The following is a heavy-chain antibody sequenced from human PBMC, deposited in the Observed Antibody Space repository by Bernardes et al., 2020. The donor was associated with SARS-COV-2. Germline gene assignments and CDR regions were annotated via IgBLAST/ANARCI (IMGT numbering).Heavy chain of an antibody. J-gene: IGHJ4*02. Sequence: GGSLRLSCVGSGFNVTDAWMNWVRQVPGKGLEWVGRIKNRADGGVIDYSAHVKVRFTISRADSKNTLYLQMDSLKTEDTAVYYCMNPNWGRGTLVTVSS. CDR3: MNPN. CDR1: GFNVTDAW. CDR2: IKNRADGGVI. V-gene: IGHV3-15*07.